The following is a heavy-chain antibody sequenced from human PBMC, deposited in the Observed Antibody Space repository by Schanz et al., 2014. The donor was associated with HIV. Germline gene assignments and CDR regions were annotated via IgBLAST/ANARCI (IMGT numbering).Heavy chain of an antibody. J-gene: IGHJ4*02. Sequence: VQLVESGGGVVQPGRSLRLSCVASGFTFSTYAMSWVRQAPGKGLEWVSGMEGSDDSTFYADSVKGRFTISRDNSKNTLYLQMSSLRVEDTAVYYCANEEVPNDYWGQGTLVTVSP. CDR3: ANEEVPNDY. CDR1: GFTFSTYA. V-gene: IGHV3-23*04. CDR2: MEGSDDST.